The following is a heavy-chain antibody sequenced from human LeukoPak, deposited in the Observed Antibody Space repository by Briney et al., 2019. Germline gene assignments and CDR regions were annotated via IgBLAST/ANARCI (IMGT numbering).Heavy chain of an antibody. Sequence: PSETLSLTCTVSGGSISSSSYYWGWIRQPPGKGLEWIGSIYYSGSTYYNPSLKSRVTISVDTSKNQFSLKLSSVTAADTAVYYCVRLGSGSYFDYWGQGTLVTVSS. D-gene: IGHD3-10*01. J-gene: IGHJ4*02. CDR3: VRLGSGSYFDY. CDR2: IYYSGST. CDR1: GGSISSSSYY. V-gene: IGHV4-39*01.